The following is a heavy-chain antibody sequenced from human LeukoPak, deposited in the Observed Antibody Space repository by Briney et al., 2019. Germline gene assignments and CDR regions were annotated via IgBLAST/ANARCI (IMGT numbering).Heavy chain of an antibody. J-gene: IGHJ4*02. CDR3: ARLRGGYRLY. V-gene: IGHV3-48*03. D-gene: IGHD5-24*01. Sequence: PGGTLRLSCAASGFTFSDYEMNWVRQAPGKGLEGVSYISSSGSTIYYADSVKGRFTISRDNAKNSLYLQINSLRAEDTAVYYCARLRGGYRLYWGQGTLVTVSS. CDR1: GFTFSDYE. CDR2: ISSSGSTI.